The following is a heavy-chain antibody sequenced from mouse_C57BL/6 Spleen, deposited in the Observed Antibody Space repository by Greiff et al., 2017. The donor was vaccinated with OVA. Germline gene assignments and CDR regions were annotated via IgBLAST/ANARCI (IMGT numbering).Heavy chain of an antibody. D-gene: IGHD2-3*01. V-gene: IGHV1-62-2*01. CDR3: ARQNYDGYYDY. J-gene: IGHJ3*01. Sequence: QVQLQQSGAELVKPGASVKLSCKASGYTFTEYTIHWVKQRSGQGLAWIGWFYPGSGSIKYNENFKDKATLTADKSSSTVYMERSRLTSEDSAVDFCARQNYDGYYDYWGQGTLVTVSA. CDR2: FYPGSGSI. CDR1: GYTFTEYT.